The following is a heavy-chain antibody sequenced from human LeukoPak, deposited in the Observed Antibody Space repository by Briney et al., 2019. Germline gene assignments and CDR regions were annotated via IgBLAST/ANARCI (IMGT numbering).Heavy chain of an antibody. V-gene: IGHV3-48*01. Sequence: GGSLRLSCVASGITFSSYSMNWVRQAPGKGLEWVSYISSFSGTINYADSVKGRFTISRDNAKNSLYLQINTLRAEDTAVYYCARGPGGAFDFWGQGAMVTVSS. J-gene: IGHJ3*01. CDR2: ISSFSGTI. CDR1: GITFSSYS. D-gene: IGHD1-1*01. CDR3: ARGPGGAFDF.